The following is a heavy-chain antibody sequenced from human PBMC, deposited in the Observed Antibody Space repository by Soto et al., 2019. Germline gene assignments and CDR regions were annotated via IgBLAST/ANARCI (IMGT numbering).Heavy chain of an antibody. CDR1: GGTFTSYA. D-gene: IGHD4-4*01. J-gene: IGHJ4*02. Sequence: QVQLVQSGAEVKKPGSSVKVSCKASGGTFTSYAFSWVRQAPGQGLEWMGGIIPIFHTTNYAQKFQGRVTITADESTSTDYMGLSSLRSDATAVYYCVSSKGNYDVDYCGQGTLVTVSS. V-gene: IGHV1-69*01. CDR2: IIPIFHTT. CDR3: VSSKGNYDVDY.